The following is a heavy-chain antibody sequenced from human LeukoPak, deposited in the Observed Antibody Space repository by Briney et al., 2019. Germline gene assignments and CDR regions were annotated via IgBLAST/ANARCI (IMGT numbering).Heavy chain of an antibody. D-gene: IGHD3-16*01. CDR1: GGSFSGYY. CDR2: INHSGST. Sequence: PSETLSLTCAVYGGSFSGYYWSWIRQPPGKGLEWIGEINHSGSTNYNPSLKSRVTISVDTSKNQFSLKLSSVTAADTAVYYCAGYYAPRRYNWFDPWGQGTLVTVSP. V-gene: IGHV4-34*01. J-gene: IGHJ5*02. CDR3: AGYYAPRRYNWFDP.